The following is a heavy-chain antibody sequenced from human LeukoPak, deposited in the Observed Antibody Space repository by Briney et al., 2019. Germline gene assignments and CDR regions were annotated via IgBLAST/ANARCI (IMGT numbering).Heavy chain of an antibody. Sequence: PGGSLRLSCAASGFTFSSYAMHWVRQAPGKGLEWVAVISYDGSNKYYADSVKGRFTISRDNSKNTLYLQMNSLRAEDTAVYYCARDILTSYFDYWGQGTLVTVSS. CDR2: ISYDGSNK. CDR1: GFTFSSYA. J-gene: IGHJ4*02. V-gene: IGHV3-30-3*01. CDR3: ARDILTSYFDY. D-gene: IGHD3-3*01.